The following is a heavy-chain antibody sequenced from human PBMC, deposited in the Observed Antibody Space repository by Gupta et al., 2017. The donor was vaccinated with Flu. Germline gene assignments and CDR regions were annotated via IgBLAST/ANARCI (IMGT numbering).Heavy chain of an antibody. CDR3: ANSHQVETTFYGIAG. CDR1: GFTFSSYA. D-gene: IGHD2/OR15-2a*01. J-gene: IGHJ6*02. CDR2: ISSGGTTT. V-gene: IGHV3-23*01. Sequence: EVQLLESGGGLVQPGGSLRLSCAASGFTFSSYAMNWVRQAPGKGLEWVSVISSGGTTTYYADAVQGRFTIARDDSKNTLYLQMNSLRVEDTAVYDCANSHQVETTFYGIAGWGQGTTVTVS.